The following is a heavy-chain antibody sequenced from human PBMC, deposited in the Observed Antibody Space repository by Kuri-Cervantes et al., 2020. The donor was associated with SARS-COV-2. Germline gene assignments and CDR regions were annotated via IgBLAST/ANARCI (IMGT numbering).Heavy chain of an antibody. Sequence: GESLMISCAASGFTFTDHAMSWVRQAPGKGLEWVSAIRGSGGSTYSADPVKGRFNISRDNSKKTLYLQMNSLCAADTTVYYCAKCGLSLSCPFWGQGTLVTVSS. CDR1: GFTFTDHA. V-gene: IGHV3-23*01. CDR3: AKCGLSLSCPF. J-gene: IGHJ4*02. D-gene: IGHD2-2*01. CDR2: IRGSGGST.